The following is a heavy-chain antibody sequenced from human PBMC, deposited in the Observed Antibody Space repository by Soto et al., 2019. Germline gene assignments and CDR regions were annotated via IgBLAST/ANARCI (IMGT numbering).Heavy chain of an antibody. CDR1: GDSVSSNSAA. CDR3: TREGVHAFDV. V-gene: IGHV6-1*01. CDR2: TFYRSRWTN. J-gene: IGHJ3*01. Sequence: TLSLTCAISGDSVSSNSAAWNWIRQSPSRGLEWLGRTFYRSRWTNDYAVSVKSRITINPDTPKNQFSLQLMSVTPEDTAVYYCTREGVHAFDVWGQGTVVTVSS.